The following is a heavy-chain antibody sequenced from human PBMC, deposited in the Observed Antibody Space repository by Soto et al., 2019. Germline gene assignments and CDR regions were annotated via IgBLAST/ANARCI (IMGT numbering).Heavy chain of an antibody. CDR3: ARHLLPDYYFDY. D-gene: IGHD1-26*01. Sequence: GASLNLSCKGSGYSFTTYWITWVRQMPGKGLEWMGRIDPSDSYTSYSPSFQGHVTISADKSISTAYLQWSSLRASDTAMYYCARHLLPDYYFDYWGQGTLVTVAS. J-gene: IGHJ4*02. V-gene: IGHV5-10-1*01. CDR2: IDPSDSYT. CDR1: GYSFTTYW.